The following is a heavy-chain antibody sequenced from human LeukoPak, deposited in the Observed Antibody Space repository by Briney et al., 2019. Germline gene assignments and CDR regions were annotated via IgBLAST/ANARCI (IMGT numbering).Heavy chain of an antibody. CDR3: ARGRRSSSGWYGGRWFDP. J-gene: IGHJ5*02. Sequence: SETLSLTCTVSGGSISSSSAYWGWIRQPPGKGLEWIGEINHSGSTNYNPSLKSRVTISVDTSKNQFSLKLSSVTAADTAVYYCARGRRSSSGWYGGRWFDPWGQGTLVTVSS. V-gene: IGHV4-39*07. D-gene: IGHD6-19*01. CDR2: INHSGST. CDR1: GGSISSSSAY.